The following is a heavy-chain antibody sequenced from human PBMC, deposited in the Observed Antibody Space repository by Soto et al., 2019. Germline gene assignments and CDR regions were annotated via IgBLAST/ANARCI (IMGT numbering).Heavy chain of an antibody. CDR3: ARDQATTVTSYERGGYLDL. Sequence: QVQLVESGGGVVQPGRSLRLSCAASGFTFSNYGMHWVRQAPGKGLEWVASVWYDGDNKYYADSVMGRFTISRDNSKNTLYLQMNSLRAVETARYYSARDQATTVTSYERGGYLDLWGRGTPVTVPS. D-gene: IGHD4-17*01. CDR2: VWYDGDNK. CDR1: GFTFSNYG. J-gene: IGHJ2*01. V-gene: IGHV3-33*01.